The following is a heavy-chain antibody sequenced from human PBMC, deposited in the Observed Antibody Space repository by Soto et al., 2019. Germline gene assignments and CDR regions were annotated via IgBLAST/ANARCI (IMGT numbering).Heavy chain of an antibody. CDR1: GFTFSDQY. V-gene: IGHV3-72*01. CDR2: IRNKANSYTT. D-gene: IGHD3-3*01. Sequence: EVQLVDSGGGLVQPGESLRLSCAASGFTFSDQYMDWVRQAPGKGLEWVGRIRNKANSYTTDYAASVKGRFTISRDDSKNSLYLQMNSLKTEDTAVYYCVTSLGPTRDFDYWGQGTLVTVSS. CDR3: VTSLGPTRDFDY. J-gene: IGHJ4*02.